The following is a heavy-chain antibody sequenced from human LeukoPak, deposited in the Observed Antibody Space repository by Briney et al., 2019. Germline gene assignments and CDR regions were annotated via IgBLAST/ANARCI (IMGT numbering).Heavy chain of an antibody. J-gene: IGHJ4*02. Sequence: ASVKVSCKASGYTFTGYYMHWVRQAPGQGLEWMGWINPNSGGTNYAQKFQGRVTMTRDTSISTAYMELSRLRSDDTAVYYCARSHCSSTRCCRGAGENWGQGTLVIVSS. CDR2: INPNSGGT. D-gene: IGHD2-2*01. CDR3: ARSHCSSTRCCRGAGEN. CDR1: GYTFTGYY. V-gene: IGHV1-2*02.